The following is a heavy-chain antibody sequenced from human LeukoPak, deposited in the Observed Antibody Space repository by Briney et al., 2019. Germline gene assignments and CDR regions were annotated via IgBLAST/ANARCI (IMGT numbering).Heavy chain of an antibody. CDR2: FDPEDGET. CDR3: ARSGNLLGAGFDY. J-gene: IGHJ4*02. D-gene: IGHD1-26*01. CDR1: GYTLTELS. V-gene: IGHV1-24*01. Sequence: ASVKVSCKVSGYTLTELSMHWVRQAPGKGLEWMGGFDPEDGETIYAQKFQGRVTMTEDTSTDTAYMELNSLRAGDTAVYYCARSGNLLGAGFDYWGQGTLVTVSS.